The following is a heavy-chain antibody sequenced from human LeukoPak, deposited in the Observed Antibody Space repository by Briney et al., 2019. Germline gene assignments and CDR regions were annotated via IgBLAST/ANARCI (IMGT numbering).Heavy chain of an antibody. V-gene: IGHV1-18*01. CDR3: ASYPCSSTSCYVGFDY. J-gene: IGHJ4*02. CDR2: ISAYNGNT. Sequence: GASVKVSCKASGYTFTSYGISWVRQAPGQGLEWMGWISAYNGNTNYAQKLQGRVTMTTDTSTSTAYMELSSLRSEDTAVYYCASYPCSSTSCYVGFDYWGQGTLVTVSS. CDR1: GYTFTSYG. D-gene: IGHD2-2*01.